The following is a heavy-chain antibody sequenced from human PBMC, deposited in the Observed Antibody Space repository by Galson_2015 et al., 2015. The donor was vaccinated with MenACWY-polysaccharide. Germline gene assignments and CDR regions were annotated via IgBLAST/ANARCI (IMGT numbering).Heavy chain of an antibody. CDR1: GYRFSSYG. CDR3: ARLQSKYLYV. J-gene: IGHJ6*04. CDR2: IWYDGSEY. V-gene: IGHV3-33*01. D-gene: IGHD4-11*01. Sequence: SLRLSCAASGYRFSSYGIHWVRQAPGRGLEWVAVIWYDGSEYYYGDSVEGRFTISRDNSKNMAYLQMNSLRAEDTALYYCARLQSKYLYVWGKGTTVTVSS.